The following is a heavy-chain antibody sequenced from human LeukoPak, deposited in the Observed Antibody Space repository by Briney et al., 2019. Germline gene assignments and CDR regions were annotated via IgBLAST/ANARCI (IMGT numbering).Heavy chain of an antibody. CDR1: GFTFSSYS. J-gene: IGHJ5*02. D-gene: IGHD3-10*01. CDR2: ISSSSSTI. V-gene: IGHV3-48*02. Sequence: GGSLRLSCAASGFTFSSYSMNWVRQAPGKGLEWVSYISSSSSTIYYADSVKGRFTISRDNAKNSLYLQVNSLRDEDTAVYYCARGGVLLWFREKNWFDPWGQGTLVTVSS. CDR3: ARGGVLLWFREKNWFDP.